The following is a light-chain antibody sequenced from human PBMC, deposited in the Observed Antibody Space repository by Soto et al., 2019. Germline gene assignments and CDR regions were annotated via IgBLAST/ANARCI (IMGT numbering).Light chain of an antibody. CDR3: AAWDDSLNARYV. CDR2: SNS. J-gene: IGLJ1*01. V-gene: IGLV1-44*01. Sequence: QSVLTQPPSASGTPGQRVTTSCSGSSSNIATKSVNWYQQLPGTAPKLLIYSNSQRSSGVPDRFSGSKSGTSASLAIRGLQSEDEADYYCAAWDDSLNARYVFGTGTKVTVL. CDR1: SSNIATKS.